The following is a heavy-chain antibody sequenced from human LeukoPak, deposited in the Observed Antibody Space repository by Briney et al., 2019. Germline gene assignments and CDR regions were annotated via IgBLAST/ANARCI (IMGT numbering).Heavy chain of an antibody. CDR1: GFTFNDYA. D-gene: IGHD4/OR15-4a*01. V-gene: IGHV3-23*01. CDR3: AKESGALGAPLYDY. CDR2: ISDNGGGT. J-gene: IGHJ4*02. Sequence: GGSLRLSCAASGFTFNDYAMSWVRQAPGEGLEWVSGISDNGGGTYYADSVKGRFTISRDDSKNMLYLQMNSLRAEDTAVYYCAKESGALGAPLYDYWGRGILVTASS.